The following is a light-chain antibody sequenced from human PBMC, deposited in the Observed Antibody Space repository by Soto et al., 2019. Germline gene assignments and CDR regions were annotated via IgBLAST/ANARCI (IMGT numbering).Light chain of an antibody. CDR3: KHWTGYTYT. V-gene: IGKV1-5*03. CDR1: QSLTMW. CDR2: KTS. Sequence: DINMTQSPSTLSASVGDRVTITCRASQSLTMWLAWYQQKPGKAPNLLIYKTSSLESGVPSRFRGSGSGPAFTLTISRLQPDDFANYSSKHWTGYTYTLGQGTKV. J-gene: IGKJ1*01.